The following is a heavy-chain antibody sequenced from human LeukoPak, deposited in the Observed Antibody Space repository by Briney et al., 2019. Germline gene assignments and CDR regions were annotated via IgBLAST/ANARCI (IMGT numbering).Heavy chain of an antibody. CDR2: ISGTGSST. Sequence: GGSLRLSCEASGFTFGNYAMNWVRQAPGKGLEWVSTISGTGSSTYYADSAKGRFTISRDNSKDTLLLQLNSLTAADTAMYFCAKASVAIPQYCNSWGQGTLVTVSS. D-gene: IGHD2-2*02. CDR3: AKASVAIPQYCNS. J-gene: IGHJ5*02. V-gene: IGHV3-23*01. CDR1: GFTFGNYA.